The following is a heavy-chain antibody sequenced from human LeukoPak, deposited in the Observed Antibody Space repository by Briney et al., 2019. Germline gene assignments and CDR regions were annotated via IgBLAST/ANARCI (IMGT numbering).Heavy chain of an antibody. D-gene: IGHD3-9*01. CDR1: GFTFSSYA. J-gene: IGHJ4*02. V-gene: IGHV3-23*01. Sequence: PGGSLRLSCAASGFTFSSYAMSWVRQAPGKGLEWVSAISGSGGSTYYADSVKGRFTISRDNSKNTLYLQMNSLRAEDTAVYYCAKDRSNPGAYYDILTGPPGNWGQGTLVTVSS. CDR2: ISGSGGST. CDR3: AKDRSNPGAYYDILTGPPGN.